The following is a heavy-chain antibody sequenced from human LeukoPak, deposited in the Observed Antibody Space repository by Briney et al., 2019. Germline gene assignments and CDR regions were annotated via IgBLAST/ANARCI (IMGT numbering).Heavy chain of an antibody. CDR2: VYYSGIT. D-gene: IGHD4-11*01. CDR1: GGSVNNNAYY. CDR3: ARSDYSGYFDC. Sequence: SETLSLTCTVSGGSVNNNAYYWGWVRQPPGQGLEYIGNVYYSGITYYNPSLQSRVTISVDTSNNQFSLKLSSVTAADTAVYYCARSDYSGYFDCWGQGTLVSVSS. J-gene: IGHJ4*02. V-gene: IGHV4-39*01.